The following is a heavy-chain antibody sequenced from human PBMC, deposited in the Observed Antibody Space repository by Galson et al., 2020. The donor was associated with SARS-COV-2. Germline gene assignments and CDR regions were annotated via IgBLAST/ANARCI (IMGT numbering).Heavy chain of an antibody. J-gene: IGHJ4*02. CDR3: ASLTITMIFTLITNYYFDF. CDR1: GGSISSSGYY. D-gene: IGHD3-22*01. CDR2: FYYSGKT. Sequence: SETLSLTCTVSGGSISSSGYYWAWIRQPPGKGLEWVGSFYYSGKTYYNASLKSRVTMSVDRSKNQFSLKPSSVTAADTAVYYCASLTITMIFTLITNYYFDFWGKGTLVTVSS. V-gene: IGHV4-39*01.